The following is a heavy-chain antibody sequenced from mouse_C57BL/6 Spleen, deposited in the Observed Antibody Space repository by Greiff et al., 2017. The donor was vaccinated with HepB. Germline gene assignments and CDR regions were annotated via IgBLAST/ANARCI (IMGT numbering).Heavy chain of an antibody. V-gene: IGHV5-6*01. CDR1: GFTFSSYG. D-gene: IGHD2-1*01. Sequence: EVKLMESGGDLVKPGGSLKLSCAASGFTFSSYGMSWVRQTPDKRLEWVATISSGGSYTYYPDSVKGRVTISRDNAKNTLYLQMSSLKSEDTAMYYCARVYYGNYEDYFDFWGQGTTLTVSS. J-gene: IGHJ2*01. CDR3: ARVYYGNYEDYFDF. CDR2: ISSGGSYT.